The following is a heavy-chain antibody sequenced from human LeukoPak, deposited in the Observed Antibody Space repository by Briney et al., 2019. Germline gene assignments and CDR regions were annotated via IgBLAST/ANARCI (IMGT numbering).Heavy chain of an antibody. CDR3: AKDIERRYFDWLPDY. Sequence: GGSLRLSCAASGFTFSSYSMNWVRQAPGKGLEWVSSISSSSSYIYYADSVKGRFTISRDNSKNSLYLQMNSLRTEDTALYYCAKDIERRYFDWLPDYWGQGTLVTVSS. V-gene: IGHV3-21*04. CDR1: GFTFSSYS. D-gene: IGHD3-9*01. CDR2: ISSSSSYI. J-gene: IGHJ4*02.